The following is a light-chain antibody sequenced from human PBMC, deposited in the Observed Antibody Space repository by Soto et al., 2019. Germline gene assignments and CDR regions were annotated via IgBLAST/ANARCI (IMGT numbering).Light chain of an antibody. J-gene: IGLJ2*01. CDR1: YVGSNS. Sequence: SYELTQPPLVSVAPGKTARIPGGGNYVGSNSVHCYQQKPGQAPLLVIYHDSGRPSGIPARFSGSNAGNTATLTNSRVEDGDESDSYCQVWDISNAHVVFGGVTELTVL. CDR2: HDS. V-gene: IGLV3-21*04. CDR3: QVWDISNAHVV.